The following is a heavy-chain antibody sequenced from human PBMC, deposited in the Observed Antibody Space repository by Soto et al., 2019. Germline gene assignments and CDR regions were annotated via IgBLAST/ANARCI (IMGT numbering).Heavy chain of an antibody. D-gene: IGHD3-3*01. Sequence: VQLVESGGGVVQPGRSLRLSCAASGFTFSSYGMHWVRQAPGKGLEWVAVISYDGSNKYYADSVKGRFTISRDNSKNTLYLQMNSLRAEDTAVYYCAKGGRDYDFWSGYYGYWGQGTLVTVSS. CDR2: ISYDGSNK. CDR3: AKGGRDYDFWSGYYGY. CDR1: GFTFSSYG. V-gene: IGHV3-30*18. J-gene: IGHJ4*02.